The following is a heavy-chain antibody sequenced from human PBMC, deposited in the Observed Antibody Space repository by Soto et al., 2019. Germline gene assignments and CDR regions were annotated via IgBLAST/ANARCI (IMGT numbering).Heavy chain of an antibody. V-gene: IGHV4-34*01. CDR3: ARGQEGVVATH. CDR1: GGSLSGYY. D-gene: IGHD5-12*01. Sequence: QVQLQQWGAGLLKPSETLSLNCAVTGGSLSGYYWSWIRQPPGKGLEWIGEVKDGGHTNYSPSLRDRVTTSSDPSNNQFSLRLQPVTAADTGVYYCARGQEGVVATHWDQGSLVTVSS. CDR2: VKDGGHT. J-gene: IGHJ4*02.